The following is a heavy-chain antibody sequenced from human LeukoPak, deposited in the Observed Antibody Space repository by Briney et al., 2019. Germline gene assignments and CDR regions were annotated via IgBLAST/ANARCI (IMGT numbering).Heavy chain of an antibody. CDR2: ISYDGSNK. Sequence: PGRSLRLSCAASGFTFSSYAMHWVRQAPGKGLEWVAVISYDGSNKYYADSVKGRFTISGDNPKNTLYLQMNSLRAEDTAVYYCARDCRVLAAAGTIDYWGQGTLVTVSS. V-gene: IGHV3-30*04. CDR1: GFTFSSYA. D-gene: IGHD6-13*01. J-gene: IGHJ4*02. CDR3: ARDCRVLAAAGTIDY.